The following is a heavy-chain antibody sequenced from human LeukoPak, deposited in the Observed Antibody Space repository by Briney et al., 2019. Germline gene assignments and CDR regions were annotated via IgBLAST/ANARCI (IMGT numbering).Heavy chain of an antibody. D-gene: IGHD2-21*01. CDR1: GFTFTSYW. CDR3: ASQFGDRGGY. J-gene: IGHJ4*02. Sequence: GGSLRLSCVASGFTFTSYWMHWVRQGPGKGLVWVSGINSDGSTISYADSVKGRFTVSGDNAKSTLYLQMNSLRDEDTAVYYCASQFGDRGGYWGQGTLVTVSS. CDR2: INSDGSTI. V-gene: IGHV3-74*01.